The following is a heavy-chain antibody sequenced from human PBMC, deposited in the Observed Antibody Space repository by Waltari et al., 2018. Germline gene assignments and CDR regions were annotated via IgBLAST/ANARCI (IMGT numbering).Heavy chain of an antibody. Sequence: EVQLLESGGGLVQPGGSLRLSCAASGFTFSSYAMSWVRQAPGKGLEWVSAMSGSGGSTYYADSVKGRFTIFRDNSKNTLYLQMNSLRAEDTAVYYCAKLEGQQLVGYFDLWGRGTLVTVSS. V-gene: IGHV3-23*01. J-gene: IGHJ2*01. CDR1: GFTFSSYA. CDR2: MSGSGGST. CDR3: AKLEGQQLVGYFDL. D-gene: IGHD6-13*01.